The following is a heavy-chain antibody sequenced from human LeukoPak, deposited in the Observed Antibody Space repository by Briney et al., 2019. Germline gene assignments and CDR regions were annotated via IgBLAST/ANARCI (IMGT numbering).Heavy chain of an antibody. Sequence: ASVKVSCKASGYTFTSYGISWVRQAPGQGLEWMGWISAYNGNTIYAQKLQGRVTMTTDTSTSTAYMELRSLRSDDTAVYYCARDHFIGLIVVVPAAMVDYWGQGTLVTVSS. CDR2: ISAYNGNT. J-gene: IGHJ4*02. D-gene: IGHD2-2*01. V-gene: IGHV1-18*01. CDR1: GYTFTSYG. CDR3: ARDHFIGLIVVVPAAMVDY.